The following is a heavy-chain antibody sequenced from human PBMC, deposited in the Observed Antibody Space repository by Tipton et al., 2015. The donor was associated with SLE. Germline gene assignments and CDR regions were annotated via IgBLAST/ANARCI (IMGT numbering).Heavy chain of an antibody. Sequence: LRLSCAVYGGSFSGYYWSWIRQPPGKGLEWIGEINHSGSTNYNPSLKSRVTISVDTSKNQFSLKLSSVTAADTAVYYCARDLDYVWGSYRPRAFDIWGQGTMVTVSS. J-gene: IGHJ3*02. CDR3: ARDLDYVWGSYRPRAFDI. V-gene: IGHV4-34*01. CDR1: GGSFSGYY. D-gene: IGHD3-16*02. CDR2: INHSGST.